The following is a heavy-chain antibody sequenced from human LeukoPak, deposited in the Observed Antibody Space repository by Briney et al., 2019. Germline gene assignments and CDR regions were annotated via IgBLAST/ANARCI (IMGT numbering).Heavy chain of an antibody. CDR3: ARDTSSSRVPIFDY. CDR2: INIGGTNT. D-gene: IGHD6-13*01. Sequence: PGGSLRLSCAASGFTFSSHAMHWVRQAPGKGLEWLSYINIGGTNTHYADSVKGRFTISRDNAKNSLYLQMNSLRAEDTAVYYCARDTSSSRVPIFDYWGQGTLVTVSS. J-gene: IGHJ4*02. V-gene: IGHV3-48*04. CDR1: GFTFSSHA.